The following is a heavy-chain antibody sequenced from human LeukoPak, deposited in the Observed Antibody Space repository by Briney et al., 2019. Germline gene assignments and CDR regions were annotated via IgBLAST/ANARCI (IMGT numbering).Heavy chain of an antibody. CDR3: ARGDSSGYSGGDYYYYMDV. V-gene: IGHV3-21*04. J-gene: IGHJ6*03. Sequence: GGSLRLSCAASGFTFSSYSMNWVRQAPGKGLEWVSSISSSSSYIYYADSVKGRFTISRDNAKNSLYLQMNSLRAEDTALYYCARGDSSGYSGGDYYYYMDVWGKGTTVTVSS. CDR2: ISSSSSYI. CDR1: GFTFSSYS. D-gene: IGHD3-22*01.